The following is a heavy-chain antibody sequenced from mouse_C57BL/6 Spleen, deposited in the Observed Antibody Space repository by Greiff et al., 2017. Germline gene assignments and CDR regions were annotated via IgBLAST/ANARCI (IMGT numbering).Heavy chain of an antibody. CDR2: IDPNSGGT. CDR3: ARAYSAMDY. CDR1: GYTFTSYW. Sequence: QVQLQQPGAELVKPGASVKLSCKASGYTFTSYWMHWVKLRPGRGLEGIGRIDPNSGGTKYNEKFKSKATLTVDKPSSTAFMQLSSLTSEDSAVYYCARAYSAMDYWGQGTSVTVSS. V-gene: IGHV1-72*01. J-gene: IGHJ4*01.